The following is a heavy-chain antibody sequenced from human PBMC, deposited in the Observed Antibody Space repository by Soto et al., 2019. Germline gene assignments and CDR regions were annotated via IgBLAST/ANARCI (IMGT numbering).Heavy chain of an antibody. D-gene: IGHD4-17*01. V-gene: IGHV1-2*04. CDR1: GYSFTDYK. CDR3: ATWVDYGDFEGFDF. CDR2: VDPNGGGS. Sequence: ASVKVSCKTSGYSFTDYKLHWVRQAPGQGLEWMGWVDPNGGGSNSAQKFQGSVTMTWDTSITTAYLDLTRLTTNVTATYFCATWVDYGDFEGFDFWGQ. J-gene: IGHJ4*01.